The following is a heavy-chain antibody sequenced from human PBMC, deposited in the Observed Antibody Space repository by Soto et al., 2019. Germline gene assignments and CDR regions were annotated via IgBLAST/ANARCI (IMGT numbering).Heavy chain of an antibody. D-gene: IGHD5-18*01. CDR3: ASDEGYSYGSPYYYGMDV. Sequence: MNWVRQAPGKGLEWVSYISSSSSTIYYADSVKGRFTISRDNAKNSLYLQMNSLRDEDTAVYYCASDEGYSYGSPYYYGMDVWGQGTTVTVS. V-gene: IGHV3-48*02. CDR2: ISSSSSTI. J-gene: IGHJ6*02.